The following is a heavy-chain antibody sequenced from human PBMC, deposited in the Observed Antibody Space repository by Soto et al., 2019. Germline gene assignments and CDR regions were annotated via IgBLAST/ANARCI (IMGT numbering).Heavy chain of an antibody. CDR1: GFTFSTYS. J-gene: IGHJ4*02. Sequence: PGGSLRLSCQASGFTFSTYSMTWVRQAPGKGLEWVAAIAEDGTVKYYVDSVKGRFTISRDNAKTSLFLQMNSLRVEDTALYYCARGRRDYWGQGTLVTVSS. CDR2: IAEDGTVK. V-gene: IGHV3-7*03. CDR3: ARGRRDY.